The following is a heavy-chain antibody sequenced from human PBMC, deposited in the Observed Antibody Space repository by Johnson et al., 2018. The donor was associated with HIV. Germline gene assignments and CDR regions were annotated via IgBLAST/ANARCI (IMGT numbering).Heavy chain of an antibody. D-gene: IGHD6-25*01. CDR1: GFVFSDYY. CDR2: ISNSASAI. Sequence: QVQLVESGGDLVKPGGSLRVSCLASGFVFSDYYLTWIRQAPGKGLEWISYISNSASAIYYADSVKGRFTISRDNAKTSLYLQMNSLRAEDTALYYCAKSGPDAFDIWGQGTMVTVSS. CDR3: AKSGPDAFDI. J-gene: IGHJ3*02. V-gene: IGHV3-11*01.